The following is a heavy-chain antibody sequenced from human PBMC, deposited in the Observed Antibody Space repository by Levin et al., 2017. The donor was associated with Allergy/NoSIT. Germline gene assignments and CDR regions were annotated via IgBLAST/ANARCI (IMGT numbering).Heavy chain of an antibody. CDR2: LHTSGDT. J-gene: IGHJ5*02. D-gene: IGHD2-2*01. CDR1: GASLTSNIHF. CDR3: ARGTSSTYNWLDP. Sequence: SQTLSLTCTVSGASLTSNIHFWSWIRQPAGKGLEWIGRLHTSGDTNYNPSLKSRVTISMDLSKKQFFLKLSSVTAADTAVYYCARGTSSTYNWLDPWGQGTLVTVSS. V-gene: IGHV4-61*02.